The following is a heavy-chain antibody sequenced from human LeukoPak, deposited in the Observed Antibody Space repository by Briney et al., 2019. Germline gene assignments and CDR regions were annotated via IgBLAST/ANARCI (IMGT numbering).Heavy chain of an antibody. CDR1: GGSFSGYY. CDR3: ARGRIQLWFQSWYFDY. J-gene: IGHJ4*02. CDR2: INRSGST. V-gene: IGHV4-34*01. D-gene: IGHD5-18*01. Sequence: SETLSPTCAVYGGSFSGYYWSWIRQPPGKGLEWIGEINRSGSTNYNPSLKSRVTISVDTSKNQFSLKLSSVTAADTAVYYCARGRIQLWFQSWYFDYWGQGTLVTVSS.